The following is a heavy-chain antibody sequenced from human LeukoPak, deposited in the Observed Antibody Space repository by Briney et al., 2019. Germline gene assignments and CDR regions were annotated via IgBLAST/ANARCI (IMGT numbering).Heavy chain of an antibody. CDR1: GFTFSSYA. CDR2: ISTSGGSS. CDR3: AKDLGAGSGPYPFDY. D-gene: IGHD1-26*01. J-gene: IGHJ4*02. Sequence: GGSLRLSCAASGFTFSSYAMSWVRQAPGKGLGWVSAISTSGGSSYYADSVKGRFTISRDNSKNTLYLQMNSLRAEDTAVYYCAKDLGAGSGPYPFDYWGQGTLVTVSS. V-gene: IGHV3-23*01.